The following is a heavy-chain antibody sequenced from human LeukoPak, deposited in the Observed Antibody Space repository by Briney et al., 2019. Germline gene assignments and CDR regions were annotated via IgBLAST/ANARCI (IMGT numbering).Heavy chain of an antibody. CDR3: ARGLEYSSSSDY. CDR1: GFTFSSYA. J-gene: IGHJ4*02. V-gene: IGHV3-30-3*01. D-gene: IGHD6-6*01. Sequence: PGGSLRLSCAASGFTFSSYAMHWARQAPGKGLEWVAVTSYDGSNKYYADSVKGRFTISRDNSKNTLYLQMNSLRAEDTAVYYCARGLEYSSSSDYWGQGTLVTVSS. CDR2: TSYDGSNK.